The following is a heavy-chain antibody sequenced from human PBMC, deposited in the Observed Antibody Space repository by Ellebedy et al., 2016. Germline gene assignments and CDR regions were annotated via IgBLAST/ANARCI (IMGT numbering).Heavy chain of an antibody. CDR2: ISAYNGNT. CDR3: ARDETVVVISFYYYYGMDV. D-gene: IGHD3-22*01. CDR1: GGTFSSYA. J-gene: IGHJ6*02. Sequence: ASVKVSXXASGGTFSSYAISWVRQAPGQGLEWMGWISAYNGNTNYAQKLQGRVTMTTDTSTSTAYMELRSLRSDDTAVYYCARDETVVVISFYYYYGMDVWGQGTTVTVSS. V-gene: IGHV1-18*01.